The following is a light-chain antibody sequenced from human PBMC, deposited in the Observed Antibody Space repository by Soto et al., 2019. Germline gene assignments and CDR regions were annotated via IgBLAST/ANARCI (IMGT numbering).Light chain of an antibody. V-gene: IGKV1-5*03. Sequence: DIQMTQSPSTLSASVGDRVTITCRASQSISSWLAWYQQKPGKAPKLLIYKASSLESGVPSRFSGSGSGTEFTLTISSRQPDDFATYYCQQSGVTFGPGTKVDIK. J-gene: IGKJ3*01. CDR3: QQSGVT. CDR1: QSISSW. CDR2: KAS.